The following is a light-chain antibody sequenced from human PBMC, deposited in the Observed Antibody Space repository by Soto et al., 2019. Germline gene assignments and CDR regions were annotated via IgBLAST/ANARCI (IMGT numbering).Light chain of an antibody. J-gene: IGLJ1*01. Sequence: QSALTQPPSASGSPGQSVTISCTGTSSDIGGYNYVSWYQQHPGKAPKFMIYEVSKRPSGVPDRFSGSKSGNAASLTVSGLQAEDEADYYCSSYAGSNFYVFGTGTKVTVL. V-gene: IGLV2-8*01. CDR2: EVS. CDR3: SSYAGSNFYV. CDR1: SSDIGGYNY.